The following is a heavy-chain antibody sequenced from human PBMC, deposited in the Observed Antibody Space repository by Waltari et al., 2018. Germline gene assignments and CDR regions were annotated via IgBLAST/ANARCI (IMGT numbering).Heavy chain of an antibody. CDR2: IYYSGST. V-gene: IGHV4-59*08. D-gene: IGHD1-26*01. CDR1: GGSISSYY. Sequence: QVQLQESGPGLVKPSETLSLTCTVSGGSISSYYWSWIRQPPGKGLEWIGYIYYSGSTNDNPSLKSRVTISVDTSKNQFSLKLSSVTAADTAVYYCARAVGAIKHPDWFDPWGQGTLVTVSS. J-gene: IGHJ5*02. CDR3: ARAVGAIKHPDWFDP.